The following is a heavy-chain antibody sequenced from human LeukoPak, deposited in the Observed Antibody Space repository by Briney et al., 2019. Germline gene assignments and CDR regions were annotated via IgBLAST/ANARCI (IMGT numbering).Heavy chain of an antibody. Sequence: TGRSLRLSCAASGFTFSSYGMHWVRQAPGKGLEWVAVIWYDGSNKYYADSVKGPFTISRDNSKNTLYLQMNSLRAEDTAVYYCARGRYYFDYWGQGTLVTVSS. CDR3: ARGRYYFDY. V-gene: IGHV3-33*01. J-gene: IGHJ4*02. CDR2: IWYDGSNK. CDR1: GFTFSSYG.